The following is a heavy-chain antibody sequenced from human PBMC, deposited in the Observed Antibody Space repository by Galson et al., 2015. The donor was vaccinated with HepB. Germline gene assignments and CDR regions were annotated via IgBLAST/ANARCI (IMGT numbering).Heavy chain of an antibody. CDR3: ARGCVELRLLEWLSLEVDY. V-gene: IGHV1-2*02. Sequence: SVKVSCKASGYTFTGYYMHWVRQAPGQGLEWMGWINPNSGGTNYAQKFQGRVTMTRDTSISTAYMELSRLRSDDTAVYYCARGCVELRLLEWLSLEVDYWGQGTLVTVSS. J-gene: IGHJ4*02. CDR2: INPNSGGT. D-gene: IGHD3-3*01. CDR1: GYTFTGYY.